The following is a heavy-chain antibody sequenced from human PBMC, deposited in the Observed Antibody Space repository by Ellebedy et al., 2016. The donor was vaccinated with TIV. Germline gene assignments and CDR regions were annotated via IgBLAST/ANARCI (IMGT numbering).Heavy chain of an antibody. Sequence: GESLKISCITSGFTFADYAMVWFRQAPGKGLEWGGFISSKRYGGRPEHAASLKGRFTISRDDSRSIAYLHINSLQSEDTGVYYCTRNPRKGGDRYPFDFWGQGTLVTVSS. J-gene: IGHJ4*02. D-gene: IGHD2-21*02. CDR1: GFTFADYA. CDR3: TRNPRKGGDRYPFDF. V-gene: IGHV3-49*03. CDR2: ISSKRYGGRP.